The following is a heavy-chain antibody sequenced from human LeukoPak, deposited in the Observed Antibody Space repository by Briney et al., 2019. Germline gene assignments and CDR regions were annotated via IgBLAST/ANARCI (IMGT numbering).Heavy chain of an antibody. Sequence: PSQTLSLTCTVSGGSVSSADYYWSWIRQPPGKGLEWIGYFYHTGSTYYNPSLKSRVTISVDRSKNQFSLKLSSVTAADTAVYYCARTNSGWYGVRYYYYGMDVWGQGTTVTVSS. CDR3: ARTNSGWYGVRYYYYGMDV. CDR2: FYHTGST. J-gene: IGHJ6*02. V-gene: IGHV4-30-2*01. CDR1: GGSVSSADYY. D-gene: IGHD6-19*01.